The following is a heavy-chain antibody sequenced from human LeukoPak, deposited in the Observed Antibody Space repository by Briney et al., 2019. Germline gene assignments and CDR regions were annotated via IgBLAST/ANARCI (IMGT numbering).Heavy chain of an antibody. CDR1: GYRFTSYW. CDR2: IYPGDSDT. J-gene: IGHJ4*02. CDR3: ARRKQQLVGNYFDY. D-gene: IGHD6-13*01. Sequence: GESLKISCKGSGYRFTSYWIGWVRPMPGKGLGWMGIIYPGDSDTRYSPSFQGQVTISADKSISTAYLQWSSLKASDTAMYYCARRKQQLVGNYFDYWGQGTLVTVSS. V-gene: IGHV5-51*01.